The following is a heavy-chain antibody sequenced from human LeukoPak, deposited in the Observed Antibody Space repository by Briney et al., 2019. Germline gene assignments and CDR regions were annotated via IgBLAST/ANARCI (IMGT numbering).Heavy chain of an antibody. Sequence: SETLSLTCTVSGFSISSGDYDWRWIRQPPGKGLEWIGYIYYSGSTYYNPSLKSRFTISVDTSKNQFSLKLSSVTAADTAVYYCARERRTVTTFLIDYWGQGTLVTVSS. CDR3: ARERRTVTTFLIDY. CDR1: GFSISSGDYD. J-gene: IGHJ4*02. D-gene: IGHD4-11*01. CDR2: IYYSGST. V-gene: IGHV4-30-4*01.